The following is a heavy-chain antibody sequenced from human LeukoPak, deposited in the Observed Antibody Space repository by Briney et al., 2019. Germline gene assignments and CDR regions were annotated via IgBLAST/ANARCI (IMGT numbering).Heavy chain of an antibody. V-gene: IGHV4-30-2*01. CDR3: ARVYGGYSYGTPRFFFDY. D-gene: IGHD5-18*01. J-gene: IGHJ4*02. CDR1: GGSISSGGYY. CDR2: IYHSGST. Sequence: SETLSLTCTVSGGSISSGGYYWSWIRQPPGKGLEWIGYIYHSGSTYYNPSLKSRVTISVDRSKNQFSLKLSSVTAADTAVYYCARVYGGYSYGTPRFFFDYWGQGTLVTVSS.